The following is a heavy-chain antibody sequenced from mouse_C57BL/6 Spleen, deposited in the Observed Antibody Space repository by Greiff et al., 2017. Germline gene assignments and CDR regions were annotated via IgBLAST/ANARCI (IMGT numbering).Heavy chain of an antibody. Sequence: VQLQQSGAELARPGASVKMSCKASGYTFTSYTMHWVKQRPRQGLEWIGYINPSSGYTKYNQKFKDKATLTADKSSSTAYMQLSSLTSEDSAVYYCARLELTGTYFDYWGQGTTLTVSS. CDR2: INPSSGYT. J-gene: IGHJ2*01. CDR3: ARLELTGTYFDY. CDR1: GYTFTSYT. D-gene: IGHD4-1*01. V-gene: IGHV1-4*01.